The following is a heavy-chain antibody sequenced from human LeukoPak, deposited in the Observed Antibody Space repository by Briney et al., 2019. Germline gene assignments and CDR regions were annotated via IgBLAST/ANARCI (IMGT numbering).Heavy chain of an antibody. CDR1: GYSISSGYY. CDR3: ARARRIAAAGPFDY. CDR2: IYHSGST. J-gene: IGHJ4*02. V-gene: IGHV4-38-2*02. Sequence: SETLSLTCTVSGYSISSGYYWGWIRQPPGKGLEWIESIYHSGSTYYNPSLKSRVTISVDTSKNQFSLKLSSVTAADTAVYYCARARRIAAAGPFDYWGQGTLVTVSS. D-gene: IGHD6-13*01.